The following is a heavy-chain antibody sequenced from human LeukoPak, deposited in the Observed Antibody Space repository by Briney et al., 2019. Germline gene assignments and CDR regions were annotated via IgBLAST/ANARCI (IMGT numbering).Heavy chain of an antibody. Sequence: SETLSLTCAVYGGSFSGYYWSWIRQPPGKGLEWIGEINHSGSTNYNPSLKSRVTISVGTSKNQFSLKLSSVTAADTAVYYCARLSLGYYDSSGYSDWGQGTLVTVSS. V-gene: IGHV4-34*01. CDR1: GGSFSGYY. CDR2: INHSGST. CDR3: ARLSLGYYDSSGYSD. J-gene: IGHJ4*02. D-gene: IGHD3-22*01.